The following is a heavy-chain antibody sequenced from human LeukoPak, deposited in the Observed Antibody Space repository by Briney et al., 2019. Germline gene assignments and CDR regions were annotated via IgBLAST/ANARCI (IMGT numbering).Heavy chain of an antibody. V-gene: IGHV1-18*01. D-gene: IGHD1-26*01. Sequence: GASVKVSCKASGYTFANCAINWVRQAPGQGLEWMGWISAHNGNTNYAQKLQGRVTMTTDTSTSTAYMELSSLTSDDTAVYYCARDPSRYNGTYLMTYYFDYWGQGTLVTVSS. CDR3: ARDPSRYNGTYLMTYYFDY. J-gene: IGHJ4*02. CDR2: ISAHNGNT. CDR1: GYTFANCA.